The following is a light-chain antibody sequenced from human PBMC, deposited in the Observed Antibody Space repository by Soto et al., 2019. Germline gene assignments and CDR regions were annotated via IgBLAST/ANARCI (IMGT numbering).Light chain of an antibody. CDR2: DVK. CDR1: SSDVGAYDY. J-gene: IGLJ2*01. CDR3: SSDTSSSSVI. Sequence: QSALTQPASVSGSPGQSIAISCTGTSSDVGAYDYVSWYQQHPGKAPKLMIYDVKYRPSGVSNRFSGSKSGNTASLTISGLQAEDEADYYCSSDTSSSSVIFGGGTKVTVL. V-gene: IGLV2-14*01.